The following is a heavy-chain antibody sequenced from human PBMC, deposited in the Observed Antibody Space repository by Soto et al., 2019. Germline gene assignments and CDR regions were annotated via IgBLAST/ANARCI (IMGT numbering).Heavy chain of an antibody. CDR2: IYYSGST. V-gene: IGHV4-59*01. J-gene: IGHJ6*02. Sequence: QVQLQESGPGLVKPSETLSLTCTVSGGSISSYYWSWIRQPPGKGLEWIGYIYYSGSTNYNPSLKIRVTISVDTSKNQFSLKLSSVTAADTAVYYCARGGPAYYDSSGYYYYYYGMDVWGQGTTVTVSS. D-gene: IGHD3-22*01. CDR3: ARGGPAYYDSSGYYYYYYGMDV. CDR1: GGSISSYY.